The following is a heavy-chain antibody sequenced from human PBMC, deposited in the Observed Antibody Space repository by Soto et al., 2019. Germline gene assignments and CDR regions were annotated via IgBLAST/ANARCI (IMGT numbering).Heavy chain of an antibody. CDR3: ARDKRDLRFLEWSYYFDY. CDR2: ISYDGSNK. D-gene: IGHD3-3*01. CDR1: GFTFSSCA. J-gene: IGHJ4*02. Sequence: GGSLRLSCAASGFTFSSCAMHWVRQAPGKGLEWVALISYDGSNKYYTDSVKGRFTISRDNSKNTLYLQMNSLRAEDTAVYYCARDKRDLRFLEWSYYFDYWGQGTLVTVSS. V-gene: IGHV3-30-3*01.